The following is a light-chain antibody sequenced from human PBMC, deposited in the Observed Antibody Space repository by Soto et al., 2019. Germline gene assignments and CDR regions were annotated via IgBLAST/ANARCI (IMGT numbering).Light chain of an antibody. V-gene: IGKV3D-20*02. Sequence: EMVLTQSPATLSLSPGERATLSCRASQSVSSSYLAWYQQKPGQAPRLLIYGASSRATGIPDRFSGSGSGTDFTLTISSLEPEDFAVYYCQQRSNWSITFGQGTRLEIK. CDR1: QSVSSSY. CDR3: QQRSNWSIT. J-gene: IGKJ5*01. CDR2: GAS.